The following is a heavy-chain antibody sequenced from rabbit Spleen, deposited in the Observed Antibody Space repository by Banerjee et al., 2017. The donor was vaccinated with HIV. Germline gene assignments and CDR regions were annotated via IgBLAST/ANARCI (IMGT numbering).Heavy chain of an antibody. CDR2: INAATGKP. J-gene: IGHJ4*01. Sequence: QQQLEESGGGLVKPEGSLTLTCKASGFDFSSSDYICWVRQAPGKGLEWIACINAATGKPVYATWAKGRFTISRTSSTTVTLRMTSLTAADRATYFCARDLVAVIGWNFKLWGPGTLVTVS. CDR1: GFDFSSSDY. V-gene: IGHV1S45*01. D-gene: IGHD1-1*01. CDR3: ARDLVAVIGWNFKL.